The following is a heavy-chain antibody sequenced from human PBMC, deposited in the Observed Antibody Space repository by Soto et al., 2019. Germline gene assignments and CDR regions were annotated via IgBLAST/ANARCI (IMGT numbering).Heavy chain of an antibody. V-gene: IGHV6-1*01. CDR3: ARGKCSGFDG. J-gene: IGHJ3*01. Sequence: SQTLSLPCAISGDSFSSNGVAWNWIRQSPSRGLEWLGRTYYRSKWYNDYAVSVKSRITVNPDTSKNQFSLQLSSVTPEDTAVYYCARGKCSGFDGWGQGTWSPS. D-gene: IGHD3-10*01. CDR1: GDSFSSNGVA. CDR2: TYYRSKWYN.